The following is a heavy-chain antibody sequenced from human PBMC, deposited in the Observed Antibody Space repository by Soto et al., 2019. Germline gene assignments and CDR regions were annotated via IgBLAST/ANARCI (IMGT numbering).Heavy chain of an antibody. D-gene: IGHD2-2*01. J-gene: IGHJ6*02. Sequence: QVQLVQSGAEVKKPGSSVKVSCKASGGTFSSYAISWVRQAPGQGLEWMGGIIPIFGTANYAQKFQGRVTITADESTSTAYMELSSLRSEDTDVYYCARRGYQLPQTGYYYYGMDVWGQGTTVTVSS. V-gene: IGHV1-69*01. CDR3: ARRGYQLPQTGYYYYGMDV. CDR2: IIPIFGTA. CDR1: GGTFSSYA.